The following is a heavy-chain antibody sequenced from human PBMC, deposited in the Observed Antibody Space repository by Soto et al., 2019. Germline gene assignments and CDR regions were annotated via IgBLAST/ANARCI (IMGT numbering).Heavy chain of an antibody. D-gene: IGHD4-17*01. Sequence: SETLSLTCAVSGGSISSGGYSWSWIRQPPGKGLEWIGYIYHSGSTYYNPSLKSRVTISVDRSKNQFSLKLSSVTAADTAVYYCARSTRTVTTFDYWGQGTLVTVSS. J-gene: IGHJ4*02. CDR1: GGSISSGGYS. CDR3: ARSTRTVTTFDY. CDR2: IYHSGST. V-gene: IGHV4-30-2*01.